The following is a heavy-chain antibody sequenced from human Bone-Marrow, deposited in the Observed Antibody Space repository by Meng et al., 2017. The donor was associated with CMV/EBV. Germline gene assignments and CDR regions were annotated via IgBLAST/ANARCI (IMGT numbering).Heavy chain of an antibody. J-gene: IGHJ4*02. Sequence: SVKVSCKASGYTFTSYDINWVRQATGQGPEWMGWMNPNSGNTGYAQKFQGRVTMTRNTSISTAYMEQSSLRSEDTAVYYCARGWTTVVTGPYDDYWGQGTLVTVSS. CDR3: ARGWTTVVTGPYDDY. CDR1: GYTFTSYD. V-gene: IGHV1-8*01. D-gene: IGHD4-23*01. CDR2: MNPNSGNT.